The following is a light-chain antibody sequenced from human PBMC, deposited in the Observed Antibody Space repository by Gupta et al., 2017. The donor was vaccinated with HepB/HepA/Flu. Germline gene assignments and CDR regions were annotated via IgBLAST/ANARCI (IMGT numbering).Light chain of an antibody. CDR3: NCRDSSGNVV. CDR1: SLRNYY. J-gene: IGLJ2*01. Sequence: TCQGDSLRNYYASWFQQKQGQAPKLVLYGNNIRPSGIPDRLSGSNSGNTASLTIAGTQAEDEADYYCNCRDSSGNVVFGGGTRLTVL. CDR2: GNN. V-gene: IGLV3-19*01.